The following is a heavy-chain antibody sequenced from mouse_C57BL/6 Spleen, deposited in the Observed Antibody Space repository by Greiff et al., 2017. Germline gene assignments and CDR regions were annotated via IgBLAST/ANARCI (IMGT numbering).Heavy chain of an antibody. V-gene: IGHV5-6*01. CDR1: GFTFSSYG. Sequence: EVQLQQSGGDLVKPGGSLKHSCAASGFTFSSYGMSWVRQTPDKRLEWVATISSGGSYTYYPDSVKGRFTISRDNAKNTLYLQMSSLKSEDTAMYYCAGVTTVVADAMDYWGQGTSVTVSS. J-gene: IGHJ4*01. CDR2: ISSGGSYT. CDR3: AGVTTVVADAMDY. D-gene: IGHD1-1*01.